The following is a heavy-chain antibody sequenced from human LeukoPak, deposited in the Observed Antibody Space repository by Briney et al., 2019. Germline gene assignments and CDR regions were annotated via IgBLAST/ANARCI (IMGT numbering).Heavy chain of an antibody. J-gene: IGHJ4*02. D-gene: IGHD4-17*01. Sequence: ASVKVSCKVVGNTVIELSIHWVRQAPGKGLEWMGGFDPEDGETMFAQKLQGRVTMTTDTSTSTAYMELRSLRSDDTAVYYCARGHYGDHEGFDYWGQGTLVTVSS. V-gene: IGHV1-24*01. CDR2: FDPEDGET. CDR1: GNTVIELS. CDR3: ARGHYGDHEGFDY.